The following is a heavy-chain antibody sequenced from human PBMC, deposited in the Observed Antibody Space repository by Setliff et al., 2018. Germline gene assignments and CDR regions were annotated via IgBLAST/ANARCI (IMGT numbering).Heavy chain of an antibody. Sequence: SETLSLTCTVSGDSMSDTYWIWIRQAPGKGLENIAFIHASGSAHHNPSLRSRVTISIDTSKNQFSLKVTSVTAADTAVYYCASRSGVVEDPPRQVILDDGFDIWGQGTMVTVSS. CDR1: GDSMSDTY. J-gene: IGHJ3*02. CDR3: ASRSGVVEDPPRQVILDDGFDI. V-gene: IGHV4-4*08. CDR2: IHASGSA. D-gene: IGHD2-15*01.